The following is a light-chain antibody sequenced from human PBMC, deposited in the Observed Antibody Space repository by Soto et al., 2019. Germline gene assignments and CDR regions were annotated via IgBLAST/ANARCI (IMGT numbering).Light chain of an antibody. CDR2: DAS. CDR3: LQRSNCFPLT. J-gene: IGKJ5*01. Sequence: ELVLTQAPATLSLSPGETATLSCRASQSVSSYLAWYQQKPGQAPRLLIYDASNRATGTPASFSGSGSGTVCTLTISILEPEDFAVYYCLQRSNCFPLTFGKGTRLEIK. V-gene: IGKV3-11*01. CDR1: QSVSSY.